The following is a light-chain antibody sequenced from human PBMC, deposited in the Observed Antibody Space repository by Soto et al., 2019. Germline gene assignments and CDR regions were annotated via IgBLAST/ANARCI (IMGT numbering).Light chain of an antibody. CDR3: QQSYSTPLFT. V-gene: IGKV1-39*01. Sequence: DIPMTQSPSSLSASVGDRVTITCRASQSISSYLNWYQQKPGKAPKLLIYAASSLQSGVPSRFSGSGSGTDFTLTISSLQPEDFAAYYCQQSYSTPLFTFGPGPKVDIK. J-gene: IGKJ3*01. CDR1: QSISSY. CDR2: AAS.